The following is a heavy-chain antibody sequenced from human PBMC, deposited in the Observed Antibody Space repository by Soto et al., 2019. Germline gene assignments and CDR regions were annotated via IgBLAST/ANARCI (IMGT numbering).Heavy chain of an antibody. CDR3: AREVLGGFTYYYGMDV. D-gene: IGHD5-12*01. Sequence: GGSLRLSCATSGFILSDCAMNWVRQAPGKGLEWVSYISSSSSVIDYADSVKGRFTISRDNARNSLYLQMNSLRAEDTAVYYCAREVLGGFTYYYGMDVWGQGTTVTVSS. CDR1: GFILSDCA. J-gene: IGHJ6*02. CDR2: ISSSSSVI. V-gene: IGHV3-48*04.